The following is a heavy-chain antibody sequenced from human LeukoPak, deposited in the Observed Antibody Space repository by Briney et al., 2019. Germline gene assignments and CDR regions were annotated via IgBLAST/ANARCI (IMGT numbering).Heavy chain of an antibody. CDR2: IYPGDSDT. CDR3: ARLVSWYAEYFQH. J-gene: IGHJ1*01. D-gene: IGHD6-13*01. V-gene: IGHV5-51*01. CDR1: GYSFTSYW. Sequence: AGESLKISCKGSGYSFTSYWIGWVRQMPGKGLEWMGIIYPGDSDTRYSPSFQGQVTISADKSISTAYLQWSSLKASDTAMYYCARLVSWYAEYFQHWGQGTLVTVSS.